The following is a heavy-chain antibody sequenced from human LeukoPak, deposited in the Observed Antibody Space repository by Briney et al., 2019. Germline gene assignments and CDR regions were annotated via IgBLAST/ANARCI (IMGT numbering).Heavy chain of an antibody. D-gene: IGHD3-10*01. CDR2: IFNTGNT. J-gene: IGHJ4*02. CDR3: ASRPADTTWYGVFDY. CDR1: GGSINSHY. V-gene: IGHV4-59*11. Sequence: SETLSLTCSVSGGSINSHYWSWIRQPPGRRLEWIGYIFNTGNTNYNPSLASRVTMSVDTSRAQFFLRLSPVTAADTAIYYCASRPADTTWYGVFDYWSQGTLVTVSS.